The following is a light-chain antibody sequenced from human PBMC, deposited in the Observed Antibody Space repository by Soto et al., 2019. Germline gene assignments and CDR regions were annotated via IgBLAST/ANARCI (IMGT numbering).Light chain of an antibody. Sequence: VLTQSRATLSLSPGERATLSCXASHSVGSFLAWYQQKPGQAPRLLIYDTSIRATGIPARFSGSGSGTDFTLTNSSLEPEDCAVYYCQQRNSWPPTFTFGQGTRLE. CDR2: DTS. V-gene: IGKV3-11*01. J-gene: IGKJ5*01. CDR3: QQRNSWPPTFT. CDR1: HSVGSF.